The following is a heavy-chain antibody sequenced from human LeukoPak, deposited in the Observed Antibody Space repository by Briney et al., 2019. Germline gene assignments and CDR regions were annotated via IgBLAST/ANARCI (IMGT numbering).Heavy chain of an antibody. J-gene: IGHJ6*02. V-gene: IGHV3-23*01. D-gene: IGHD3-10*01. Sequence: SGGSLRLSCVASGLTFSSYAMSWVRQAPGKGLEWFSAISGSGDYTYAADPVKGRFTISRDNRKNTLYLQMNSLRAEDTAVYYCARDQRAPGYYGMDVWGQGTTVTVSS. CDR1: GLTFSSYA. CDR2: ISGSGDYT. CDR3: ARDQRAPGYYGMDV.